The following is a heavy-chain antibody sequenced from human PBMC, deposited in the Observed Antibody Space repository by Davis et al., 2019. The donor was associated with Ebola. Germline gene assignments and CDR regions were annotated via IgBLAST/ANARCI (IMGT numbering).Heavy chain of an antibody. D-gene: IGHD2-21*02. CDR1: GFTFSSYS. CDR3: ARGLHTAYYYGMDV. V-gene: IGHV3-21*01. J-gene: IGHJ6*02. CDR2: ISSSSSYI. Sequence: PGGSLRLSCAASGFTFSSYSMNWVRQAPGKGLEWVSSISSSSSYIYYADSVKGRFTISRDNAKNSLYLQMNSLRDEDTAVYYCARGLHTAYYYGMDVWGQGTTVTVSS.